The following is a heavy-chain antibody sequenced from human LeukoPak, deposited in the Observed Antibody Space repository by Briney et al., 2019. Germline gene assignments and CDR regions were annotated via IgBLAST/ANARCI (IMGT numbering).Heavy chain of an antibody. V-gene: IGHV3-11*05. CDR1: GFTFSNYY. D-gene: IGHD7-27*01. J-gene: IGHJ4*02. Sequence: GGSLRLSCAASGFTFSNYYMNWIRQAPGKGLEWVSYISSSSSYTNYADSVKGRFTIARDNAKNTLYLQMNSLRAEDTAVYYCAKGGLLTGDDYWGQGTLVTVSS. CDR2: ISSSSSYT. CDR3: AKGGLLTGDDY.